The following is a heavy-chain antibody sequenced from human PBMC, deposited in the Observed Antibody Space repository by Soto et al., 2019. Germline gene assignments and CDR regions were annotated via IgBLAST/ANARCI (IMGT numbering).Heavy chain of an antibody. CDR3: VVRGEEAAAGTRYYYYMDV. D-gene: IGHD6-13*01. CDR1: GSTFSSYT. CDR2: IIPILGIA. V-gene: IGHV1-69*02. Sequence: QVQLVQSGAEVKTPGSSVKVSCKASGSTFSSYTISWVRQAPGQGLEWMGRIIPILGIANYAQKFQGRVTTTADKSTSTAYMGRSSLRAEDTAVYYCVVRGEEAAAGTRYYYYMDVWGKGTTVTVSS. J-gene: IGHJ6*03.